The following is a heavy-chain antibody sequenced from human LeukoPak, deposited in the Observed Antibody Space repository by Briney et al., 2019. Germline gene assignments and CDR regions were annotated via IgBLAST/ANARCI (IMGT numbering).Heavy chain of an antibody. J-gene: IGHJ4*02. CDR2: ISWSSGSI. CDR1: GFTFDDYA. Sequence: GRSLRLSCAASGFTFDDYAMHWVRQAPGKGLEWVPGISWSSGSIGYADSVKGRFTISRDNAKNSLYLQMNSLRAEDTALYYCGKVRITGTTGLDYWGQGTLVTVSS. CDR3: GKVRITGTTGLDY. D-gene: IGHD1-7*01. V-gene: IGHV3-9*01.